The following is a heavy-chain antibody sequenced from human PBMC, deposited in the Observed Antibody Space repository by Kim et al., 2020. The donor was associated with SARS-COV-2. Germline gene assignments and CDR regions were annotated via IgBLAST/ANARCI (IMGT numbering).Heavy chain of an antibody. D-gene: IGHD2-21*02. Sequence: GGSLRLSCAASGFTFSSYWMSWVRQAPGKGLEWVANIKQDGSEKYYVDSVKGRFTISRDNAKNSLYLQMNSLRAEDTAVYYCASDATEYYYYGMDVWGQGTTVTVS. CDR3: ASDATEYYYYGMDV. J-gene: IGHJ6*02. V-gene: IGHV3-7*01. CDR2: IKQDGSEK. CDR1: GFTFSSYW.